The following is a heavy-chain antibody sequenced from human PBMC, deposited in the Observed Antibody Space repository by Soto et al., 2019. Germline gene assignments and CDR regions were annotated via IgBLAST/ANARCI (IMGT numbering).Heavy chain of an antibody. J-gene: IGHJ4*02. Sequence: SETLSLTCTVSGGSVSSGSYYWSWIRQPPGKGLEWIGYIYYSGSTNYNPSLKSRVTISVDTSKNQFSLKLSSVTAEDTAVYYCAGAAKDTAMVFPFDYWGQGTLVTVSS. CDR2: IYYSGST. CDR1: GGSVSSGSYY. CDR3: AGAAKDTAMVFPFDY. V-gene: IGHV4-61*01. D-gene: IGHD5-18*01.